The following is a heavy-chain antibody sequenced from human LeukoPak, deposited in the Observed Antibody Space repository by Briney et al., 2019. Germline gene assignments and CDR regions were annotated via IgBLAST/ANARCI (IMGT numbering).Heavy chain of an antibody. V-gene: IGHV4-38-2*02. CDR1: GYSISSGYY. CDR2: LYHSGSP. Sequence: SETLSLTCTVSGYSISSGYYWGWVRQPPGKGLEWIGSLYHSGSPYSNPSLQSRVTISVDTSKNQFSLKLSSMIAADTAVCYCTRDSGYKFDFWGQGTLVMVSS. D-gene: IGHD5-12*01. J-gene: IGHJ4*02. CDR3: TRDSGYKFDF.